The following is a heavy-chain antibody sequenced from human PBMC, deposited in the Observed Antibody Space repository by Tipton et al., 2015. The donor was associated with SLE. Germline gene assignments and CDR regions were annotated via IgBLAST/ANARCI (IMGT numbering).Heavy chain of an antibody. CDR3: ARNGGKYGANAFDF. D-gene: IGHD2-8*01. CDR1: GGSISSYY. V-gene: IGHV4-59*01. J-gene: IGHJ3*01. Sequence: LRLSCTVSGGSISSYYWSWIRQPPGKGLEWIGNIYYTGSTSYNPSLKSRVTISVDTSKKQFSLRLSSVTAADTAVYYCARNGGKYGANAFDFWGRGTRVTVSS. CDR2: IYYTGST.